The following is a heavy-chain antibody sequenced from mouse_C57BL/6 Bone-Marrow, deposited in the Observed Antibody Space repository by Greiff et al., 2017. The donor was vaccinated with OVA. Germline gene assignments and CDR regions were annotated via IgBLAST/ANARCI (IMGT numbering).Heavy chain of an antibody. J-gene: IGHJ3*01. Sequence: EVQGVESGPVLVKPGPSVKISCKASGFTFTDYYMHWVKQSHGKSLEWIGLVYPYNGGTSYNQKLKGKATLTVDTSSSTAYMELSSLTSEDSTVYYCARSDSQALFAYWGQGTLVTVSA. CDR1: GFTFTDYY. CDR2: VYPYNGGT. CDR3: ARSDSQALFAY. V-gene: IGHV1-36*01. D-gene: IGHD3-2*02.